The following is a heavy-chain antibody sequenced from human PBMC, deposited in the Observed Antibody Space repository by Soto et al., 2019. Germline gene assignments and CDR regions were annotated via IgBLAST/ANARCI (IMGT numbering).Heavy chain of an antibody. CDR2: INPSGGSI. J-gene: IGHJ4*02. CDR1: GYTFTSYH. V-gene: IGHV1-46*01. D-gene: IGHD1-26*01. CDR3: ARENSGTDEGLDY. Sequence: QVQLVQSGAEVKKSGASVKVSCKAFGYTFTSYHMHWVRQAPGQGLEWMGIINPSGGSIAYAQKVQGRVTMTRDTSTSTVYMEVNSLRSEDTAVYYCARENSGTDEGLDYWGQGTLVTVSS.